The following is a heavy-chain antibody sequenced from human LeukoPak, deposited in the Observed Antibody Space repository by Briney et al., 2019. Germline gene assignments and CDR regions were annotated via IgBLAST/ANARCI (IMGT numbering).Heavy chain of an antibody. D-gene: IGHD5-18*01. J-gene: IGHJ6*03. V-gene: IGHV1-8*01. CDR2: MNPNSGNT. CDR1: GYTFTSYD. Sequence: ASVKVSCKASGYTFTSYDINWVRQATGQGLEWMGWMNPNSGNTGYAQKFQGRVTMTRNTSISTAYMELSSLRSEDTAVYYCARRGTAMVKVSVRPYYYYYMDVWGKGTTVTVSS. CDR3: ARRGTAMVKVSVRPYYYYYMDV.